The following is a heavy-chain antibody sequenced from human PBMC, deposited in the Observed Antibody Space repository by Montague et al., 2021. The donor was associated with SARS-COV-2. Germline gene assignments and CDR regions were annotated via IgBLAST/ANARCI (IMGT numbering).Heavy chain of an antibody. CDR3: ARDDFRWDFDC. D-gene: IGHD2/OR15-2a*01. CDR2: IYTTGST. CDR1: GDSITSDVSY. V-gene: IGHV4-61*02. Sequence: TLSLTCTVSGDSITSDVSYWSWIRQPAGKGLEWIGRIYTTGSTNYNPSLESRLTIPLDTSKNQFSLKLSSVTAADTAVYYCARDDFRWDFDCWGQGTLVTVSS. J-gene: IGHJ4*02.